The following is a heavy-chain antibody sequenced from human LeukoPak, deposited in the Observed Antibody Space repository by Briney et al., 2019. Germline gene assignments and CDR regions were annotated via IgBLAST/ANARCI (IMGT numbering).Heavy chain of an antibody. V-gene: IGHV3-43*02. D-gene: IGHD5-18*01. CDR3: AKVSSGEGDYYFDY. J-gene: IGHJ4*02. Sequence: GGSLRLSCAASGFTFDDYAMHWVRQAPGKGLEWVSLISGDGGSTYYADSVKGRFTISRDNSKNSLYLQMNSLRTEVTALYYCAKVSSGEGDYYFDYWGQGTLVTVSS. CDR1: GFTFDDYA. CDR2: ISGDGGST.